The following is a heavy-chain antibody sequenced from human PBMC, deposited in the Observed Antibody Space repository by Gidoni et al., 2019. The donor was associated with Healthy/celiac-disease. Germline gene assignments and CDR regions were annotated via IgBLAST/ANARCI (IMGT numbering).Heavy chain of an antibody. J-gene: IGHJ4*02. V-gene: IGHV3-30*18. D-gene: IGHD5-18*01. Sequence: QVQLVESGGGVVQTGRHLRLSCAASGFTFSRYGMHWVRQAPGKGLEWGAVISYDGSNKYYADSVKGRFTISRDNSKNTLYLQMNSLRAEDTAVYYCAKDSAGVDTARALDYWGQGTLVTVSS. CDR1: GFTFSRYG. CDR3: AKDSAGVDTARALDY. CDR2: ISYDGSNK.